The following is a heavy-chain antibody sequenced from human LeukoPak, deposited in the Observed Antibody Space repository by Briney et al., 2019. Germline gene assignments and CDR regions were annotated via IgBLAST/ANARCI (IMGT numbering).Heavy chain of an antibody. Sequence: TGGSLRLSCAASGFTVNNKYMTWVRQAPGKGLEWVSLIYNDGRTYYPDSVKGRFTISRDNLKNVLYLQMNSLKVEDTALYYCAGGLFLSGYLDAFDIWGQGTVVTVSS. D-gene: IGHD3-22*01. V-gene: IGHV3-53*01. CDR1: GFTVNNKY. CDR2: IYNDGRT. J-gene: IGHJ3*02. CDR3: AGGLFLSGYLDAFDI.